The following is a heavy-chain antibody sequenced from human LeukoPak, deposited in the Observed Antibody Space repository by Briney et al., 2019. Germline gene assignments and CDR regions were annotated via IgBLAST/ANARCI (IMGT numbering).Heavy chain of an antibody. J-gene: IGHJ6*02. CDR2: ISWNSGSI. D-gene: IGHD6-13*01. CDR3: AKGGSRYTYYYYYGMDV. CDR1: GFTFDDYA. Sequence: GGSLRLSCAASGFTFDDYAMHWVRQAPGKGLEWVSGISWNSGSIGYADSVKGRFTIFRDNAKNSLYLQMNSLRAEDTALYYCAKGGSRYTYYYYYGMDVWGQGTTVTVSS. V-gene: IGHV3-9*01.